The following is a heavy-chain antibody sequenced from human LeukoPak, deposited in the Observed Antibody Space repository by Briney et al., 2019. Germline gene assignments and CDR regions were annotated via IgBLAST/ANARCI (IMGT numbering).Heavy chain of an antibody. V-gene: IGHV3-23*01. CDR2: ISASGGTS. J-gene: IGHJ4*02. D-gene: IGHD6-19*01. CDR1: GFTYSSHA. Sequence: GGSLRLSCAASGFTYSSHAMSWVRQTPGKGLQWVSSISASGGTSKYADSVRGRFTISRDNSKNTLYLQMDSLRAEDTAVYYCARDSKNDASGWTHTDYWGQGALVTVSS. CDR3: ARDSKNDASGWTHTDY.